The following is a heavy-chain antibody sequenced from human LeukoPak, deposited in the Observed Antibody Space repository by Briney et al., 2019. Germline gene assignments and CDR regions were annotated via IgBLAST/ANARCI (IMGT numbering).Heavy chain of an antibody. CDR1: GGAITSGNYY. CDR3: ARGILKNNVLTGYYSAQHFDY. CDR2: IFASGST. V-gene: IGHV4-61*02. Sequence: SETLSLTCTVSGGAITSGNYYWSWIRQPAGKGLEWLGRIFASGSTNYNPSLKSRVIISIDTSKNQFSLKLSSVTAADTAVYYCARGILKNNVLTGYYSAQHFDYWGQGTQVTVS. J-gene: IGHJ4*02. D-gene: IGHD3-9*01.